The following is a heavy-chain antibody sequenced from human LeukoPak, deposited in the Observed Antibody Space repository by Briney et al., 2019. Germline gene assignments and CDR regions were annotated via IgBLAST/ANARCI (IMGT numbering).Heavy chain of an antibody. Sequence: GASVKVSCKASGYTFFHYAIHWVRQAPGHRLEWMGWIIPIFGTANYAQKFQGRVTITADESTSTAYMEMSSLRSEDAAVYYCAKEKATGEMTHFDYWGQGTLVTVSS. CDR2: IIPIFGTA. CDR3: AKEKATGEMTHFDY. CDR1: GYTFFHYA. J-gene: IGHJ4*02. V-gene: IGHV1-69*13. D-gene: IGHD1-26*01.